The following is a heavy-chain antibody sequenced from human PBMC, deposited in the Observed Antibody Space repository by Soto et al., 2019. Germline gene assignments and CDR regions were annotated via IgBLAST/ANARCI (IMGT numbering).Heavy chain of an antibody. D-gene: IGHD5-12*01. Sequence: QVQLVQSGAEVKKPGASVKVSCKASGYTFTSYGIRWVRQAPGQGLEWMGWISAYNGNTNYAQKLQGRVTMTTDTSTSTAYMELRSLRSDDTAVYYCASHRAGIGNSGYGYWGQGTLVTVSS. V-gene: IGHV1-18*01. CDR3: ASHRAGIGNSGYGY. CDR2: ISAYNGNT. J-gene: IGHJ4*02. CDR1: GYTFTSYG.